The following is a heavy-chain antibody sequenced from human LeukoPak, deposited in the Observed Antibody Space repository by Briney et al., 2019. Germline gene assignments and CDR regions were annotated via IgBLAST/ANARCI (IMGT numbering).Heavy chain of an antibody. J-gene: IGHJ4*02. CDR2: IKEDGSDR. Sequence: GGSLRLSCAASGFTFSSYWMSWVRQAPGKGLEWVANIKEDGSDRKYVDSVKGRFTISRDNSKNTVYLQMNSLRTEDTAVYYCARSLTMVRAYDYWGQGTLVTVSS. CDR1: GFTFSSYW. V-gene: IGHV3-7*01. D-gene: IGHD3-10*01. CDR3: ARSLTMVRAYDY.